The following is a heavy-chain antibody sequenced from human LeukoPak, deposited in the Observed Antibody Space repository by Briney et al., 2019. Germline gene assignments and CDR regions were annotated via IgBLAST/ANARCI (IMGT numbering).Heavy chain of an antibody. CDR2: ISSSSSYI. J-gene: IGHJ6*02. V-gene: IGHV3-21*01. CDR1: GFTFSSYS. Sequence: GGSLRLSCAASGFTFSSYSMNWVRQAPGKRLEWVSSISSSSSYIYYADSVKGRFTISRDNSKNTLYLQMNSLRAEDTAVYYCARVPRGYYGMDVWGQGTTVTASS. CDR3: ARVPRGYYGMDV.